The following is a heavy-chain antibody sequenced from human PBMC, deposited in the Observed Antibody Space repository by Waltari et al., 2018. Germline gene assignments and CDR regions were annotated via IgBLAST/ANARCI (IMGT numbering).Heavy chain of an antibody. Sequence: QVQLQESGPGLVKPSQTLSLTCTVSGGSISSGHYYWIWIRHPAGKGLEWIGHIYTRGSTNATTTLRIRVTISIDTSKNQVSLNLSSVTAADKAVYYCARDSRGTVRYFDYWGQGTLVTVSS. V-gene: IGHV4-61*02. CDR3: ARDSRGTVRYFDY. D-gene: IGHD3-10*01. CDR1: GGSISSGHYY. CDR2: IYTRGST. J-gene: IGHJ4*02.